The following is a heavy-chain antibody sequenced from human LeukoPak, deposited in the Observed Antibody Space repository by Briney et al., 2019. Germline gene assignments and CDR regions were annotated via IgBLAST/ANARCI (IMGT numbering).Heavy chain of an antibody. V-gene: IGHV3-21*04. CDR1: GFTFSSYS. D-gene: IGHD2-15*01. CDR3: ARAGVAGGYYYYYMDV. J-gene: IGHJ6*03. Sequence: PGGSLRLSCAASGFTFSSYSMNWVRQAPGKGLEWVSSISSSSSYIYYADSVKGRFTISRDNAKNSLYLQMNSLRSEDTAVYYCARAGVAGGYYYYYMDVWGKGTTVTVSS. CDR2: ISSSSSYI.